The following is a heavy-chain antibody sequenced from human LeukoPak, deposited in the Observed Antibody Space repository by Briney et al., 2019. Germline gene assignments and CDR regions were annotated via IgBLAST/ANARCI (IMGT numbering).Heavy chain of an antibody. V-gene: IGHV4-38-2*02. CDR2: IYHSGST. D-gene: IGHD2-2*01. J-gene: IGHJ6*03. CDR1: GYSISSGYY. CDR3: ARVGGYCSSTSCYFYYYMDV. Sequence: PSETLSLTCNVSGYSISSGYYWAWIRQSPGKGLEWIGSIYHSGSTYYNPSLKSRVTMSVDTSKKQFSLNLSSVTAADTAVYYCARVGGYCSSTSCYFYYYMDVWGKGTTVTISS.